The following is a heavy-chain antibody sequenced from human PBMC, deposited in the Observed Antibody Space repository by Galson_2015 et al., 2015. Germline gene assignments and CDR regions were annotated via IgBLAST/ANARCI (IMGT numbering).Heavy chain of an antibody. CDR3: ARESYSGYDKAGEFGD. V-gene: IGHV1-46*01. CDR1: GYTFTSYY. D-gene: IGHD5-12*01. Sequence: SVKVSCKASGYTFTSYYMHWVRQAPGQGLEWMGIINPSGGSTSYAQKFQGRVTMTRDTSTSTVYMELSSLRSEDTAVYYCARESYSGYDKAGEFGDWGQGTLVTVSS. CDR2: INPSGGST. J-gene: IGHJ4*02.